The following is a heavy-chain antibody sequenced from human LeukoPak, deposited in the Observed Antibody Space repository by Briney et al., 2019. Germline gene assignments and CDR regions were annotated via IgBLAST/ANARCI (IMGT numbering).Heavy chain of an antibody. CDR1: GFTFSSYA. J-gene: IGHJ4*02. CDR2: ISYDGSNK. Sequence: PGRSLRLSCAASGFTFSSYAMHWVRQAPGKGLEWVAVISYDGSNKYYADSVKGRFTISRDNSKNTLYLQMNSLRAEDTAVYYCARSAAVAGYYYFDYWGQGTLVTVSS. CDR3: ARSAAVAGYYYFDY. D-gene: IGHD6-19*01. V-gene: IGHV3-30*04.